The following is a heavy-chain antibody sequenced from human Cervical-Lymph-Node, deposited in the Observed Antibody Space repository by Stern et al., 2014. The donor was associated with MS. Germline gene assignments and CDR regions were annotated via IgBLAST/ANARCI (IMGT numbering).Heavy chain of an antibody. CDR2: VVVFNGDV. Sequence: VQLVQSGPEVKKPGTSVKVSCKASGITFSHSAIQWLRQARGQRPEWIGWVVVFNGDVNYAPRFQERLTITRDMSTSTVYMELRSLRSEDTAIYYCASERYTYYDDQRPPGGFDPWGQGTLVTVSS. V-gene: IGHV1-58*02. J-gene: IGHJ5*02. CDR3: ASERYTYYDDQRPPGGFDP. D-gene: IGHD3-3*01. CDR1: GITFSHSA.